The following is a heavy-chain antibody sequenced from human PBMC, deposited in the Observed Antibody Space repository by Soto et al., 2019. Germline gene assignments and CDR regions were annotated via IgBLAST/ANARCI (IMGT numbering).Heavy chain of an antibody. J-gene: IGHJ4*02. Sequence: GGSLRLSCEASGFNFSSYGIHCVRQAPGKGLEWVAVIWYDGTDKYYAESVKGRFTVSRDNARNSQYLQMNSLRDEDTAVYYCAREDILGVRSFDYWGQGTLVTVSS. CDR1: GFNFSSYG. V-gene: IGHV3-33*01. CDR3: AREDILGVRSFDY. D-gene: IGHD3-9*01. CDR2: IWYDGTDK.